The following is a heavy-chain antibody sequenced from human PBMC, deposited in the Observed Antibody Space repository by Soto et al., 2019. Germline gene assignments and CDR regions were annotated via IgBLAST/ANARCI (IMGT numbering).Heavy chain of an antibody. V-gene: IGHV3-23*01. J-gene: IGHJ6*02. D-gene: IGHD1-1*01. CDR1: GFRFSSYA. Sequence: EAQLLESGGGMVQPGGSLRLSCEVSGFRFSSYAMYWVRQAPGKGLEWVSSMSGLGDETYYADSVKGRFAISRDNSKNTLFLHMNSLRAEDTALYFCAKEGTLLIETPSEGMDVWGQGTMVVVSS. CDR3: AKEGTLLIETPSEGMDV. CDR2: MSGLGDET.